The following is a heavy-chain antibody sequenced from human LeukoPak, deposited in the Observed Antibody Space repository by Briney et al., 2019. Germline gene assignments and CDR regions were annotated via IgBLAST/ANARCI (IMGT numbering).Heavy chain of an antibody. CDR3: AKGSYYYDSSGYYYPFWY. J-gene: IGHJ4*02. Sequence: GGSLRLSCAASGFTFSSYAMSWVRQAPGKGLEWVSAISGSGGSTYYAGSVKGRFTISRDNSKNTLYLQMNSLRAEDTAVYYCAKGSYYYDSSGYYYPFWYWGQGTLVTVSS. V-gene: IGHV3-23*01. D-gene: IGHD3-22*01. CDR1: GFTFSSYA. CDR2: ISGSGGST.